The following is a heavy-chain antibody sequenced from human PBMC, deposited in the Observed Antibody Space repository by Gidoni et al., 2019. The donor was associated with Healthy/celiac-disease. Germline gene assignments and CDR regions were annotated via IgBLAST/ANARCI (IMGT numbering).Heavy chain of an antibody. V-gene: IGHV3-30-3*01. J-gene: IGHJ4*02. CDR3: ARESSEQRTYFDY. D-gene: IGHD1-7*01. Sequence: QVQLVESGGGVVQPGRSLRLSCAASGFTFSSYAMHRVRQAPGKGLEWVAVISYDGSNKYYADSVKGRFTISRDNSKNTLYLQMNSLRAEDTAVYYCARESSEQRTYFDYWGQGTLVTVSS. CDR1: GFTFSSYA. CDR2: ISYDGSNK.